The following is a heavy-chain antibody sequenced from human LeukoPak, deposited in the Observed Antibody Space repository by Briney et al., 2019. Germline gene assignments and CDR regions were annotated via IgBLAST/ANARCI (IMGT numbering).Heavy chain of an antibody. D-gene: IGHD4-17*01. CDR2: INAGNGYT. CDR1: GYTFTSYA. CDR3: ASGYDYGDYDPHKNQFDY. J-gene: IGHJ4*02. Sequence: GASVKVSCKASGYTFTSYAIHCVRQAPGQRLEWMGWINAGNGYTKYSQKFQGRVTITRDTSASTAYMELSSLRSEDTAVYYCASGYDYGDYDPHKNQFDYWGQGTLVTVSS. V-gene: IGHV1-3*01.